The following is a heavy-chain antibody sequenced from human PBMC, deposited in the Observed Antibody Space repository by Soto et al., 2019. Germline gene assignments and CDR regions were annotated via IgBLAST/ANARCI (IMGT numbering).Heavy chain of an antibody. D-gene: IGHD2-15*01. V-gene: IGHV4-31*03. CDR3: ARGRVEVVPAKFAY. CDR2: IYYSGST. Sequence: PSETLSLTCTVSGGSISSGGYYWSWIRQHPGKGLEWIGYIYYSGSTYYNPSLKSRVTISVDTSKNQFSLKLSSVTAADTAVYYCARGRVEVVPAKFAYWGQGSLVTVSS. J-gene: IGHJ4*02. CDR1: GGSISSGGYY.